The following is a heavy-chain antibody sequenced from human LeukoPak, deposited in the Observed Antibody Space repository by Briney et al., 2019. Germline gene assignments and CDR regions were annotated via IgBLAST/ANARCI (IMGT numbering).Heavy chain of an antibody. CDR2: IRYDGSNK. V-gene: IGHV3-30*02. D-gene: IGHD2-15*01. J-gene: IGHJ3*02. Sequence: GGSLRLSCAASGFTFSSYGMHWVRQAPGKGLEWVAFIRYDGSNKYYADSVKGRFTISRDNSKNTLYLQMNSLRAEDTAVYYCGRDSGYCSAGNCYVDIWGQGTVVTVSS. CDR3: GRDSGYCSAGNCYVDI. CDR1: GFTFSSYG.